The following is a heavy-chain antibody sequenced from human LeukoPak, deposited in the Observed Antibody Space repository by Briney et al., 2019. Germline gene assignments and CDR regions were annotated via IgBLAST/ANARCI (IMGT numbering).Heavy chain of an antibody. CDR3: AELGITMIGGV. D-gene: IGHD3-10*02. CDR2: ISGDGNNK. Sequence: PGGSLRLSCAASGFTFSSYAMHWVRQAPGKGLEWVAVISGDGNNKYYADSVKGRFTISRDNAKNSLYLQMNSLRAEDTAVYYCAELGITMIGGVWGKGTTVTISS. V-gene: IGHV3-30*04. CDR1: GFTFSSYA. J-gene: IGHJ6*04.